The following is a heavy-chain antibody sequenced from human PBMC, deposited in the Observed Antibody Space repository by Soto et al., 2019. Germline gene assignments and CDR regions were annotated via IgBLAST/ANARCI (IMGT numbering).Heavy chain of an antibody. CDR1: GGTFSSYT. Sequence: QVQLVQSGAEVKKPGSSVKVSCKASGGTFSSYTISWVRQAPGQGLEWMGRIIPILGIANYAQKFQGRVTITADKSTSTAYMELSSLRSEDTAVYYCARSLEGDYGYYYGMDVWGQGTTVTVSS. J-gene: IGHJ6*02. V-gene: IGHV1-69*02. CDR2: IIPILGIA. CDR3: ARSLEGDYGYYYGMDV. D-gene: IGHD4-17*01.